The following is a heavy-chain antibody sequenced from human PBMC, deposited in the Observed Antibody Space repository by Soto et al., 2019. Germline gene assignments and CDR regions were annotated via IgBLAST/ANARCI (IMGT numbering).Heavy chain of an antibody. CDR3: ARDGGRHSGGIDY. J-gene: IGHJ4*02. Sequence: QVQLVQSGAEVKKPGSSVKVSCKSSGGTFSSYSINWVRQAPGQGLEWMGEFIPIFGTANYAQKFQGRVTTTADESTSTAYMELSSLRSEDTAVYYCARDGGRHSGGIDYWGQGTLVTVSS. D-gene: IGHD1-26*01. CDR2: FIPIFGTA. V-gene: IGHV1-69*01. CDR1: GGTFSSYS.